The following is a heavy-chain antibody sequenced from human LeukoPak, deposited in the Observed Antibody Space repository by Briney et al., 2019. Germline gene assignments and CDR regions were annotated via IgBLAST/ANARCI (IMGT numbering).Heavy chain of an antibody. CDR3: ARDRGSYYYDSCGYYSSLDY. Sequence: SVKVSCKASGGTFSSYAISWVRQAPGQGVEWMGRIIPILGIANYAQKFQGRVTITADESTSTAYMELSSLRSEDTAVYYCARDRGSYYYDSCGYYSSLDYWGQGTLVTVSS. J-gene: IGHJ4*02. D-gene: IGHD3-22*01. CDR1: GGTFSSYA. CDR2: IIPILGIA. V-gene: IGHV1-69*04.